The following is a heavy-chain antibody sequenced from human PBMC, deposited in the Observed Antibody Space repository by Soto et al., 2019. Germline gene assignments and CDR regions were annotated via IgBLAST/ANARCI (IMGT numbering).Heavy chain of an antibody. V-gene: IGHV4-31*03. Sequence: QVQLQESGPGLVKPSQTLSLTCTVSGGSISSGGYYWSWIRQHPGKGLEWIGYIYYSGSTYYNPSLKSRVTISVDTSKNQFSLKLSSVTAADKAVYYCAHRRDGYNYAAFDIWGQGTMVTVSS. CDR1: GGSISSGGYY. CDR2: IYYSGST. CDR3: AHRRDGYNYAAFDI. D-gene: IGHD5-12*01. J-gene: IGHJ3*02.